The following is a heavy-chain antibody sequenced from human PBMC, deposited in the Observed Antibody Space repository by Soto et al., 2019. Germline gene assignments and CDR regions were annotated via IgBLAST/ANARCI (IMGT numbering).Heavy chain of an antibody. Sequence: GASVKVSCKASGGTFSSHAISWVRQAPGQGLEWMGGIIPIFGTANYAQKFQGRVTITADESTSTAYMELSSLRSEDTAVYYCARMGVVVPAAGQIYYYGMDVWGQGTTVTVSS. CDR1: GGTFSSHA. D-gene: IGHD2-2*01. CDR2: IIPIFGTA. CDR3: ARMGVVVPAAGQIYYYGMDV. J-gene: IGHJ6*02. V-gene: IGHV1-69*13.